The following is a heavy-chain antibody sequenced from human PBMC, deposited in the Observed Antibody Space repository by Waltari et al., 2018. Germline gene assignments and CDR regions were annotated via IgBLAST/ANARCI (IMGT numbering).Heavy chain of an antibody. Sequence: DVQLSESGGGLAQPGGSLRLSCVASEFTLSHSSMSWVRQAPGKGREWVSAIVRSGGTHYIDSVKGRFTISRDNAKNTVYLQMNSLRAEDTAVYYCAKCEMYDSGWCAFFRYWGRGTLVTVSS. CDR1: EFTLSHSS. CDR3: AKCEMYDSGWCAFFRY. CDR2: IVRSGGT. V-gene: IGHV3-23*01. D-gene: IGHD6-19*01. J-gene: IGHJ4*02.